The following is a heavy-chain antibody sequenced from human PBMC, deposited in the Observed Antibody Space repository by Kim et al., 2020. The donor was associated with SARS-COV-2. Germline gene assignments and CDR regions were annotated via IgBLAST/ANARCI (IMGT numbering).Heavy chain of an antibody. CDR2: INPNSGGT. D-gene: IGHD3-16*01. V-gene: IGHV1-2*02. CDR3: ARRKSNHNGGGYFDY. Sequence: ASVKVSCKASGYTFTGYYMHWVRQAPGQGLEWMGWINPNSGGTNYAQKFQGRVTMTRDTSISTAYMELSRLRSDDTAVYYCARRKSNHNGGGYFDYWGQGTLVTVSS. CDR1: GYTFTGYY. J-gene: IGHJ4*02.